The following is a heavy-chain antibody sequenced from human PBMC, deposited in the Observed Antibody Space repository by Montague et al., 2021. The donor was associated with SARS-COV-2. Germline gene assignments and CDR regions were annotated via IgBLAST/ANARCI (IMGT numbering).Heavy chain of an antibody. Sequence: TLSLTCTVSGGSISSCGYYWSWIRQHPGKGLEWIGYIYYSGSTYYYSSLKSRVTISVDTSKNQFSLKLSSVTAADTDVYYCARVRVVVPAATYWFDAWGQGTLVTVSS. J-gene: IGHJ5*02. CDR2: IYYSGST. V-gene: IGHV4-31*03. CDR3: ARVRVVVPAATYWFDA. D-gene: IGHD2-2*01. CDR1: GGSISSCGYY.